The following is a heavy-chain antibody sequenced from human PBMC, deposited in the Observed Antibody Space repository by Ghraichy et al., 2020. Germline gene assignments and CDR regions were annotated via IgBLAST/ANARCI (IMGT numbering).Heavy chain of an antibody. D-gene: IGHD1-7*01. CDR2: IYYSGST. CDR1: GGSISSSSYY. CDR3: ARVGLLLNWNYAFGAFDY. Sequence: SETLSLTCTVSGGSISSSSYYWGWIRQPPGKGLEWIGSIYYSGSTYYNPSLKSRVTISVDTSKNQFSLKLSSVTAADTAVYYCARVGLLLNWNYAFGAFDYWGQGTLVTVSS. V-gene: IGHV4-39*01. J-gene: IGHJ4*02.